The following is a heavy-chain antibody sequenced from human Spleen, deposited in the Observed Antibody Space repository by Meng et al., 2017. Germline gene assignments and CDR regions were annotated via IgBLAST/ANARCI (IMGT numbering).Heavy chain of an antibody. CDR3: ARGPTTMAHDFDY. CDR1: GGSFSDYY. V-gene: IGHV4-34*01. J-gene: IGHJ4*02. D-gene: IGHD4-11*01. CDR2: INHSRST. Sequence: QGRSQKWGAGRLKPSETLSLTCVVSGGSFSDYYWSWIRQPPGKGLEWIGEINHSRSTNYNPSLESRATISVDTSQNNLSLKLSSVTAADSAVYYCARGPTTMAHDFDYWGQGTLVTVSS.